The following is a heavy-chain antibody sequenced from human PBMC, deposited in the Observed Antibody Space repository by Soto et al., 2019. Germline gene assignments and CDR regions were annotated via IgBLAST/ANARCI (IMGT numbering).Heavy chain of an antibody. J-gene: IGHJ5*02. CDR1: GGTFSSYA. V-gene: IGHV1-69*01. D-gene: IGHD4-17*01. Sequence: QVQLVQSGAEVKKPGSSVKVSCKASGGTFSSYAISWVRQAPGQGLEWMGGIIPIFGTANYAQKFQGRVTITADESTGAAYMELSSLRYEDTAVYYCARDGSATTVTTNWFDPWGQGTLVTLSS. CDR3: ARDGSATTVTTNWFDP. CDR2: IIPIFGTA.